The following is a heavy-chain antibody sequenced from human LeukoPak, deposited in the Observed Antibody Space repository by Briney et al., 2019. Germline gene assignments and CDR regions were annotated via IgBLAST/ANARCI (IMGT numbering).Heavy chain of an antibody. D-gene: IGHD3-9*01. V-gene: IGHV1-2*02. Sequence: GASVKVSCKASGYTFTGYCMHWVRQAPGQGLEWMGWINPNSGGTNYAQKFQGRVTMTRDTSISTAYMELSRLRSDDTAVYYCARVVSVLRYFDWLPDAGFDYWGQGTLVTVSS. CDR1: GYTFTGYC. CDR3: ARVVSVLRYFDWLPDAGFDY. J-gene: IGHJ4*02. CDR2: INPNSGGT.